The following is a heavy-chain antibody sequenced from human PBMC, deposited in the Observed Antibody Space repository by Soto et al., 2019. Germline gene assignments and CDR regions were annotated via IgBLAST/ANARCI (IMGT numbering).Heavy chain of an antibody. CDR1: GYIFTSYA. CDR2: INAGNGNT. Sequence: GASVKVSCKASGYIFTSYAIHWVRQAPGQTLEWMGWINAGNGNTKYSEKFQGRVTITRDTSASTAYMELGSLISGDTAVYYCAKDFDHYYYGMDVWGQGTTVTVSS. V-gene: IGHV1-3*01. J-gene: IGHJ6*02. CDR3: AKDFDHYYYGMDV. D-gene: IGHD3-9*01.